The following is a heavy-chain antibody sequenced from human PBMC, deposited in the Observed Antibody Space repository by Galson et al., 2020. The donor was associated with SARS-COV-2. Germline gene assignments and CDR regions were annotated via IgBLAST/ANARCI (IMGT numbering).Heavy chain of an antibody. Sequence: ASVTLSCKASGYTFISFYIHWVRQAPGQGLEWMGVINPSGDITSYAQQLRGRVTVTRDMSTQTVYMELSSLTSEDTAVYYCAREWGDINSSVFDYWGQGSLVVVSS. J-gene: IGHJ4*02. CDR2: INPSGDIT. CDR3: AREWGDINSSVFDY. V-gene: IGHV1-46*04. CDR1: GYTFISFY. D-gene: IGHD2-21*01.